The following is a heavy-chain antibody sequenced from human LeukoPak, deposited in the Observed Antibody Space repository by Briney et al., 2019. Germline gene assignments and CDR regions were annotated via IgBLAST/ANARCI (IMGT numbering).Heavy chain of an antibody. CDR2: INPNSGGT. V-gene: IGHV1-2*02. D-gene: IGHD3-16*01. CDR3: ARVPLGVDY. Sequence: VASVKVSCKASGYTFTSYDINWVRQATGQGLEWMGWINPNSGGTNYAQKFQGRVTMTRDTSISTAYMELSRLRSDDTAVYYCARVPLGVDYWGQGTLVTVSS. J-gene: IGHJ4*02. CDR1: GYTFTSYD.